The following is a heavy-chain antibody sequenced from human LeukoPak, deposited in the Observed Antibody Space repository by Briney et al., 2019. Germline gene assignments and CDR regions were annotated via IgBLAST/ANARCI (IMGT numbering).Heavy chain of an antibody. CDR2: INHSGST. J-gene: IGHJ5*02. CDR3: ARGSRSEDILSGFDP. Sequence: PSETLSLTCAVYGGSFSGYYWSWIRQPPGKGLEWIGEINHSGSTNYNPSLKSRVTTSVDTSKNQFSLKLSSVTAADTAVYYCARGSRSEDILSGFDPWGQGTLVTVSS. V-gene: IGHV4-34*01. D-gene: IGHD3-9*01. CDR1: GGSFSGYY.